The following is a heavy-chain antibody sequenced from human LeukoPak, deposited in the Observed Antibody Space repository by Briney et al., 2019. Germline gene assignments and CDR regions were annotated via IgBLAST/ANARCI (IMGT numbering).Heavy chain of an antibody. CDR2: TYYRSKWYN. V-gene: IGHV6-1*01. Sequence: SQTLSLACAISGDSVSSNSAAWNWIRQSPSRGLEWLGRTYYRSKWYNDYAVSVKSRITINPDTSKNQFSLQLNSVTPEDTAVYYCAREARITGIAAAGTGFDPWGQGTLVTVPS. CDR3: AREARITGIAAAGTGFDP. CDR1: GDSVSSNSAA. D-gene: IGHD6-13*01. J-gene: IGHJ5*02.